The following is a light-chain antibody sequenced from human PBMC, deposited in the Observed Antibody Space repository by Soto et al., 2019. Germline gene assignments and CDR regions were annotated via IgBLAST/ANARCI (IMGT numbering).Light chain of an antibody. J-gene: IGKJ5*01. Sequence: EMVMTQSPATLSVSPGESATLSCRASQSVSSDLAWYQQKPGQAPRLLIYYTSTRATGFPARFSGGGSGTEFTLTISSLQSEDSAVYYCQQYNNWPFITFGQGTRLEIK. V-gene: IGKV3-15*01. CDR3: QQYNNWPFIT. CDR2: YTS. CDR1: QSVSSD.